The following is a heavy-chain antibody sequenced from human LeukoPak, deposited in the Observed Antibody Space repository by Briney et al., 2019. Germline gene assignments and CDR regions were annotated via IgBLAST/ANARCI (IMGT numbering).Heavy chain of an antibody. Sequence: GGSLRLSCAASGFTVSSNYMSWVRQAPGKGLEWVSVIYSGGSTYYADSVKGRFTISRDNSKNTLYLQMNSPRAEDTAVYYCARDSGDHIFDYWGQGTLVTVSS. D-gene: IGHD3-10*01. V-gene: IGHV3-53*01. CDR3: ARDSGDHIFDY. CDR2: IYSGGST. CDR1: GFTVSSNY. J-gene: IGHJ4*02.